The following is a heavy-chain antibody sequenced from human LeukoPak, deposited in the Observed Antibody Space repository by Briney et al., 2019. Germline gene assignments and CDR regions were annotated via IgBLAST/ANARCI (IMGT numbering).Heavy chain of an antibody. CDR3: ARVDHGSRPYSHRGPQNWFDP. Sequence: ASVNVSCKASGGTFDNTAVNWLRQAPGQGLEWMGRIFFTLGSGTFAQKLQGRVRFSADKATNTAYMELSSLRPEDTAIYYCARVDHGSRPYSHRGPQNWFDPWGQGTRVTVSS. V-gene: IGHV1-69*04. D-gene: IGHD3-22*01. J-gene: IGHJ5*02. CDR1: GGTFDNTA. CDR2: IFFTLGSG.